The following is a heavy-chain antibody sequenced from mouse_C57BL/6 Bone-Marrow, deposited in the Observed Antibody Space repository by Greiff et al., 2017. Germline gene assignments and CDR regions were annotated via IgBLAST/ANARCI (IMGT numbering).Heavy chain of an antibody. V-gene: IGHV1-55*01. CDR2: IYPGSGST. CDR3: ARPYYSNYWYFDV. Sequence: VQLQQPGAELVKPGASVKMSCKASGYTFTSYWITCVKQRPGQGLEWIGDIYPGSGSTNYNEKFNSKATLTVDTSSSTAYMQLSSLTSEDSAVYYCARPYYSNYWYFDVWGTGTTVTVSS. D-gene: IGHD2-5*01. CDR1: GYTFTSYW. J-gene: IGHJ1*03.